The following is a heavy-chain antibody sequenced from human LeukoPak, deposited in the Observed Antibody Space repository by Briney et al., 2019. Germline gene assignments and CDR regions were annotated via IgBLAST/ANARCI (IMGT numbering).Heavy chain of an antibody. Sequence: PSEALSLTCTVSGGSISTSDYYWGWIRQPPGKGLEWIGSIYYSGSTYYNPSLKSRVTISVDTSKNQFSLKLSSVTAADTAVYYCARGRAVAGPYYFDHWGQGTLVTVSS. CDR1: GGSISTSDYY. CDR2: IYYSGST. J-gene: IGHJ4*02. D-gene: IGHD6-19*01. CDR3: ARGRAVAGPYYFDH. V-gene: IGHV4-39*07.